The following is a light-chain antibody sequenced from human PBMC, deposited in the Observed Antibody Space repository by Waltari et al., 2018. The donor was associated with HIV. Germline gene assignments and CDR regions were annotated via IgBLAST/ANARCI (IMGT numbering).Light chain of an antibody. CDR3: QSYDSSPWV. CDR1: SGSITSHY. J-gene: IGLJ3*02. Sequence: NFMLPQPHSVSESPGKPVTISCTSSSGSITSHYVPRYQQRPGGAPTTVIYEANQRPSGVPDRFSGSIDSSSNSASLTISGLKTEDEADYYCQSYDSSPWVFGGGTKLTVL. V-gene: IGLV6-57*04. CDR2: EAN.